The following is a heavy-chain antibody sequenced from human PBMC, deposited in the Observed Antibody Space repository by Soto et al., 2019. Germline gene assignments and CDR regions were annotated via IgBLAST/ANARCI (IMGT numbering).Heavy chain of an antibody. D-gene: IGHD5-18*01. J-gene: IGHJ6*04. CDR1: GFTFSSYA. CDR3: AKDADPWIQLMDF. V-gene: IGHV3-23*01. Sequence: LRLSCAASGFTFSSYAMSWFRQAPGKGLEWVSAISGSGGSTYYADPVKGRFTISRDNSKNTLYLQMNSLRAEDTAVYYCAKDADPWIQLMDFWGKGTTVTVSS. CDR2: ISGSGGST.